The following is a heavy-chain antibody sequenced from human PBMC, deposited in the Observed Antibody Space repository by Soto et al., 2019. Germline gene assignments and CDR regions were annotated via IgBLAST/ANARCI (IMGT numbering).Heavy chain of an antibody. CDR2: IWYDGSNK. J-gene: IGHJ4*02. D-gene: IGHD2-15*01. Sequence: QVQLVESGGGVVQPGRSLRLSCAASGSIFSNYGMHWVRQAPGKGLEWVSVIWYDGSNKYYADSVKGRFTISRDNSKNTVSLQMNGLRAEDTAVYYCARGSSRGYCSGSSCYPPAPFDYWGQGTLVTVSS. V-gene: IGHV3-33*01. CDR3: ARGSSRGYCSGSSCYPPAPFDY. CDR1: GSIFSNYG.